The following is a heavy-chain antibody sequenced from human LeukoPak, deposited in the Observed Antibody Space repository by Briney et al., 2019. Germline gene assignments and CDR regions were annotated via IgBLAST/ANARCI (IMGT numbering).Heavy chain of an antibody. D-gene: IGHD3-10*01. CDR3: ARLTMLRGALYGTDWHLDL. J-gene: IGHJ2*01. CDR1: GGSISSYY. Sequence: SETLSLTCTVSGGSISSYYWSWIRQPPGKGLEWIGYIYYSGSTNYNPSHKSRVTISVDTSKNQSSLKLSSVTAADTAVFYCARLTMLRGALYGTDWHLDLWGRGTLVTVSS. V-gene: IGHV4-59*08. CDR2: IYYSGST.